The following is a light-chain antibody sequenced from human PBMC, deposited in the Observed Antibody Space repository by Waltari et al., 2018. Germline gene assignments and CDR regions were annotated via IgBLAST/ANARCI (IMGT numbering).Light chain of an antibody. CDR2: AAS. V-gene: IGKV1-39*01. J-gene: IGKJ2*01. CDR1: QSIGNS. Sequence: DIQMTQSLSSLSTSVGDRVTITCRASQSIGNSLNWYQQKPGKAPNLLIYAASTLQSGVPSRFSGSGSGTDFTLTISSLQPEDYATYYCQQSDSTPYTFGQGTKLEIK. CDR3: QQSDSTPYT.